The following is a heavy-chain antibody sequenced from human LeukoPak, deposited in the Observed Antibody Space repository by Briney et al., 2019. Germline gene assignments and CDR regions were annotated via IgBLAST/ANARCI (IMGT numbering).Heavy chain of an antibody. D-gene: IGHD5-24*01. CDR1: GFTFSSYS. CDR3: ARVIGGGYKYEKDDAFDI. Sequence: PGGSLRLSCAASGFTFSSYSMNWVRQAPGKGLEWVSSISSGSSYIYYAESMKDRFTISRDNAKTSLYLQMNSLRAEDTALYYCARVIGGGYKYEKDDAFDIWGQGTMVTVSS. V-gene: IGHV3-21*06. CDR2: ISSGSSYI. J-gene: IGHJ3*02.